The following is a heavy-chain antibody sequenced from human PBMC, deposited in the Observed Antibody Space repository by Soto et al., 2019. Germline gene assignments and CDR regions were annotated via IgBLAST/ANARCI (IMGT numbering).Heavy chain of an antibody. CDR3: ACDAGSGRYYLFDY. Sequence: ASVKVSCKASGYTFTSYAINWVRQAPGQGLEWMGWISAYNGNTICAQKLQDRVTMTTDTSTSTAYMELRSLRSDDTAVYYCACDAGSGRYYLFDYWSQGSLVTVSS. V-gene: IGHV1-18*01. CDR1: GYTFTSYA. CDR2: ISAYNGNT. D-gene: IGHD3-10*01. J-gene: IGHJ4*02.